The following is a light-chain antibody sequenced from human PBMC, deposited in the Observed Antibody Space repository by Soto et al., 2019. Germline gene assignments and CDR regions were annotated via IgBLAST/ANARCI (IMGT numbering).Light chain of an antibody. V-gene: IGKV3-20*01. CDR2: RAS. Sequence: EIVLRQSPGTLCLSLGGRATLSSRASQSVSSGYLAWYQQKPGQAPKVLIYRASSRATGIPDRFSGSGSGTDFTLTISRLEAEDFAVYYCQQYGSSPRTFGGGTKVDIK. CDR3: QQYGSSPRT. J-gene: IGKJ4*01. CDR1: QSVSSGY.